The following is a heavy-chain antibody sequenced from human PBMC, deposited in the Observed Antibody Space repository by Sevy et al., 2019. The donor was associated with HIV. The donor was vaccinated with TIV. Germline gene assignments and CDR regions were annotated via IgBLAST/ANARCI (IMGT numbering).Heavy chain of an antibody. J-gene: IGHJ6*02. V-gene: IGHV4-4*02. CDR1: GGSISSSNW. CDR3: ASGFRCCGMDV. Sequence: SETLSLTCAVSGGSISSSNWWSWVRQPPGKGLEWIGEIYHSGSTNYNPSLKSRVTIPVDKSKNQFSLKLSSVTAADTAVYYCASGFRCCGMDVWGQGTTVTVSS. D-gene: IGHD3-10*02. CDR2: IYHSGST.